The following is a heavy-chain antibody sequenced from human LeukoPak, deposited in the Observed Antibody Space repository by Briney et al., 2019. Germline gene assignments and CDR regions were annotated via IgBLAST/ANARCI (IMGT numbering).Heavy chain of an antibody. CDR1: GGSFSGYY. J-gene: IGHJ4*02. Sequence: PSETLSLTCAVYGGSFSGYYWSWIRLPPGKGLEWIGEINHSGSTNYNPSLKSRVTISVDTSKNQFSLKLSSVTAADTALYYCARGTVVPAAPYYFDYWGQGTLVTVSS. D-gene: IGHD2-2*01. CDR2: INHSGST. V-gene: IGHV4-34*01. CDR3: ARGTVVPAAPYYFDY.